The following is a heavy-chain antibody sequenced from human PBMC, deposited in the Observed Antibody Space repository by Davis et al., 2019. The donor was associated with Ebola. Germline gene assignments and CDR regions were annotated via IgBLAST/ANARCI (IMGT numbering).Heavy chain of an antibody. V-gene: IGHV3-73*01. CDR2: IRSKANSYAT. J-gene: IGHJ4*02. CDR1: GFTFSGSA. Sequence: GESLKISCAASGFTFSGSAMHWVRQASGKGLEWVGRIRSKANSYATAYAASVKGRFTIPRDDSKNTAYLQMNSLKTEDTAVYYCAGSGAAGDYWGQGTLVTVSS. CDR3: AGSGAAGDY. D-gene: IGHD3-10*01.